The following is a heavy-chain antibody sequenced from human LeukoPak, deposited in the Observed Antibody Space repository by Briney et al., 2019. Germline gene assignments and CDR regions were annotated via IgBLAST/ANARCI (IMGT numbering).Heavy chain of an antibody. CDR2: IYPGDSDT. Sequence: GESLKISCKGSGYSFTNYWIAWVRQMPGKGLEWMGVIYPGDSDTRYSPSFQGQVTISADKSISTAYLQWSSLKASDSAMYYCAKNGYSGYESDYWGQGTLATVSS. D-gene: IGHD5-12*01. CDR3: AKNGYSGYESDY. CDR1: GYSFTNYW. J-gene: IGHJ4*02. V-gene: IGHV5-51*01.